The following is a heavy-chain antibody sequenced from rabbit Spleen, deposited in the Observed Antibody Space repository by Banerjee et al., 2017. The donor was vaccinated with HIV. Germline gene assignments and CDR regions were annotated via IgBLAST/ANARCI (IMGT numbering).Heavy chain of an antibody. CDR3: ARDYPGSSVIRFTHLDL. Sequence: QQLVESGGGLVKPGASLTLTCKASGFDFSRGYDMCWVRQAPGKGLEWIGCIYAGSGGTTYYASWVNGRFTISKASSTTVTLQMTSLTAADTATYFCARDYPGSSVIRFTHLDLWGPGTLVTVS. CDR2: IYAGSGGTT. J-gene: IGHJ6*01. CDR1: GFDFSRGYD. V-gene: IGHV1S40*01. D-gene: IGHD8-1*01.